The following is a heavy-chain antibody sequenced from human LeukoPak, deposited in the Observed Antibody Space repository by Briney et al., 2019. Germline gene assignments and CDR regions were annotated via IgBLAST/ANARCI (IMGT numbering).Heavy chain of an antibody. CDR3: ARDKAVDSDISGYYYNRGLDC. V-gene: IGHV4-4*07. D-gene: IGHD3-22*01. CDR1: GGSMDNSY. CDR2: IYATGTT. J-gene: IGHJ4*02. Sequence: PSEALSLTCSVSGGSMDNSYWNWIRQPAGKGLEWIGRIYATGTTDYNPSLRSRVTMSLDTSVNQFSLRLSSVTAADTDVYFCARDKAVDSDISGYYYNRGLDCWGQGTLATVSS.